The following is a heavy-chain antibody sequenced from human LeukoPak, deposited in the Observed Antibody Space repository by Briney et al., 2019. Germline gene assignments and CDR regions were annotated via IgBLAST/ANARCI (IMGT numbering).Heavy chain of an antibody. CDR3: ARSEHRLPYYFDY. J-gene: IGHJ4*02. Sequence: SETLSLTCTVSGDSINKYYWNWIRQPPERGLEWIRYIYLSGSTNFNPSLSSRVTMSVDPSKNQFSLNLNSLIAGDTAMYYCARSEHRLPYYFDYWGQGILVTVSS. CDR1: GDSINKYY. D-gene: IGHD3-16*01. CDR2: IYLSGST. V-gene: IGHV4-59*01.